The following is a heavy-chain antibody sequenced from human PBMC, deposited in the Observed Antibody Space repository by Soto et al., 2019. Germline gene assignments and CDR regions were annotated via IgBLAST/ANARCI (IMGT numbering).Heavy chain of an antibody. J-gene: IGHJ4*02. D-gene: IGHD2-8*01. V-gene: IGHV3-15*07. CDR1: GLTFSSAW. CDR3: TTDVWPWVQSDY. Sequence: VQLVESGGGLVKPGGSLRLSCAASGLTFSSAWMNWVRQAPGKGLEWVGHIKRKTDGGTTDYAAPVKGRFTISRDDSTQTLYLQMNSLKIGDRGVYYCTTDVWPWVQSDYWGQGTLVTVSP. CDR2: IKRKTDGGTT.